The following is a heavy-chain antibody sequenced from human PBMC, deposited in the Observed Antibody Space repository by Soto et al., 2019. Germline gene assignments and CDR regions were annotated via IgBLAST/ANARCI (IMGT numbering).Heavy chain of an antibody. J-gene: IGHJ4*02. Sequence: EVQLVESGGGLVQPGGSPRLSCAASGFTVSSNYMSWVRQAPGKGLEWVSVIYSGGSTYYADSVKGRFTISRDNSKNTLYLQMNSLRAEDTAVYYCARGGYSGYDGFDYWGQGTLVTVSS. CDR3: ARGGYSGYDGFDY. CDR2: IYSGGST. D-gene: IGHD5-12*01. V-gene: IGHV3-66*01. CDR1: GFTVSSNY.